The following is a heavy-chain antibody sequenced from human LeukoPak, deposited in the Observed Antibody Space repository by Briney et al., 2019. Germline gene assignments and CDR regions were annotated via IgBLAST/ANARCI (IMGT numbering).Heavy chain of an antibody. CDR1: GGSISSYY. CDR2: IYTSGST. D-gene: IGHD3-10*01. J-gene: IGHJ6*03. Sequence: SETLSLTCTVSGGSISSYYWSWIRQPAGKGLEWIGRIYTSGSTNYNPSLKSRVTMSVDTSKNQFSLKLSSVTAADTAVYYCARGIKTYYYGSGSPNYYYYMDVWGKGTTVTVSS. CDR3: ARGIKTYYYGSGSPNYYYYMDV. V-gene: IGHV4-4*07.